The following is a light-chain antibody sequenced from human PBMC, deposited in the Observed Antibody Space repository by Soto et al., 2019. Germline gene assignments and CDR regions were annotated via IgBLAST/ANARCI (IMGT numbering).Light chain of an antibody. CDR2: EVS. CDR1: SSDVGAYNF. J-gene: IGLJ2*01. Sequence: QSVLTQPASLSGSPGQSITISCSGTSSDVGAYNFVSWYQQHPGKAPKLIIYEVSDRPSGLSNRFSGSKSGNVASLTISGLQAEDEADYYCSSYTSISTQVFGGGTKLTV. CDR3: SSYTSISTQV. V-gene: IGLV2-14*01.